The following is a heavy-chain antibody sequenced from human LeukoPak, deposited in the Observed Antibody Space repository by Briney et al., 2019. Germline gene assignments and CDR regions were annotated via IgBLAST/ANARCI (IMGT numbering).Heavy chain of an antibody. J-gene: IGHJ4*02. D-gene: IGHD6-13*01. CDR2: IYSGGST. CDR3: AGRRYSSSWYFDY. V-gene: IGHV3-53*01. Sequence: GGSLRLSCAASGFTVSSSYMSWVRQAPGKGLEWVSVIYSGGSTYYADSVKGRFTISRDNSKNTLYLQMNSLRAEDTAVYYCAGRRYSSSWYFDYWGQGTLVTVFS. CDR1: GFTVSSSY.